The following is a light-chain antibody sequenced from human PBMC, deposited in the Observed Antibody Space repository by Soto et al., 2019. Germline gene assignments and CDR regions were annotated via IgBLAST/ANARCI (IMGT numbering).Light chain of an antibody. J-gene: IGLJ2*01. Sequence: QSVLTQPRSVSGSPGQSVTISCTGTSSDVGSYKDVSWYQHHPGKVPKLMIYDVSERPSGVPDRFSGSKSGTSASLAISGLQAEDEADYYCQSFDKYLSAVVFGGGTKLTVL. CDR3: QSFDKYLSAVV. V-gene: IGLV2-11*01. CDR1: SSDVGSYKD. CDR2: DVS.